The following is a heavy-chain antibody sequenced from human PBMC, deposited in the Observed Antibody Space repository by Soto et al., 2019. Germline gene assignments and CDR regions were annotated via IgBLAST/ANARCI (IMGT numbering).Heavy chain of an antibody. V-gene: IGHV4-59*08. CDR1: GGSISSYY. D-gene: IGHD4-17*01. J-gene: IGHJ4*02. Sequence: QVQLQESGPGLVKPSETLSLTCTVSGGSISSYYWSWIRQPPGKGLEWIGYIYYSGSTNYNPSRKSRVTISVDTSTNQSSLKLSSVTAADTAVYYCARRYGVGFDYWGQGTLVTVSS. CDR3: ARRYGVGFDY. CDR2: IYYSGST.